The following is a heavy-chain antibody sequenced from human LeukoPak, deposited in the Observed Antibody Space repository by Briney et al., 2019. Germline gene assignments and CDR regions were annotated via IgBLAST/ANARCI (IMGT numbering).Heavy chain of an antibody. V-gene: IGHV4-4*07. CDR1: GDSISNYY. J-gene: IGHJ3*02. Sequence: SETLSLTCSVSGDSISNYYWSWIRQPAGMGLEWIGRIYISGTTNYNPSPKSRVTISMDTSKNQFSLKLSSVTAADTAVYYCARGLYGDPDAFDIWGQGTMVTVSS. D-gene: IGHD4-17*01. CDR2: IYISGTT. CDR3: ARGLYGDPDAFDI.